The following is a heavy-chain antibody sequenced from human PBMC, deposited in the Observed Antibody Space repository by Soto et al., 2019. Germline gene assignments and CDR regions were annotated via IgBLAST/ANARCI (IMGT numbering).Heavy chain of an antibody. V-gene: IGHV4-59*01. CDR2: IYYSGST. CDR1: GDSINTYY. D-gene: IGHD2-2*01. CDR3: ARGCSSSTCPLDY. J-gene: IGHJ4*02. Sequence: SETLSLTCTVSGDSINTYYWSWIRQPPGKGLEWIGYIYYSGSTNYNPSLKSRVTISVDTSKNQFSLKLSSVTAADTAVYYCARGCSSSTCPLDYWGQGTLVTVSS.